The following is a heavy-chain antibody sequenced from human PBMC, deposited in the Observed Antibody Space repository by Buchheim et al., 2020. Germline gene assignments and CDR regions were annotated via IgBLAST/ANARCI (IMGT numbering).Heavy chain of an antibody. CDR3: ARGGVLRFLECPICMDV. V-gene: IGHV3-7*01. J-gene: IGHJ6*02. D-gene: IGHD3-3*01. Sequence: EVQLVESGGGLVQPGGSLRLSCAASGFTFSSYWMSWVRQAPGKGLEWVANIKQDGSEKYYVDSVKGRFTISRDNAKNSLYLQMNSLRAEDTAVYYCARGGVLRFLECPICMDVWGQGTT. CDR2: IKQDGSEK. CDR1: GFTFSSYW.